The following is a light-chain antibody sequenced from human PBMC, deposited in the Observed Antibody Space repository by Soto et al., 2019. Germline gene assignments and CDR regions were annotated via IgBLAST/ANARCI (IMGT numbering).Light chain of an antibody. CDR2: GAS. V-gene: IGKV3-15*01. J-gene: IGKJ1*01. CDR1: QSVSNN. CDR3: QPYNNWPRT. Sequence: IVLTQSPSTLSLSPGERATLACRASQSVSNNYLAWYQQKPGQAPRLLIYGASNRATGIPARFSGSGSGTEFTLTISSLQSEDFAVYYCQPYNNWPRTFGQGTKVDIK.